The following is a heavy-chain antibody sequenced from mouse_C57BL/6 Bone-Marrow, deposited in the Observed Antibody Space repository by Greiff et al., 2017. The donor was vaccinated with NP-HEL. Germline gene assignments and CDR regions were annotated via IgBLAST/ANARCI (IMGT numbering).Heavy chain of an antibody. J-gene: IGHJ2*01. CDR2: IYPYNGCT. CDR1: GYTFTDYY. V-gene: IGHV1-19*01. Sequence: VQLQQSGPVLVKPGASVKMSCKASGYTFTDYYMNWVKQSHGKSLEWFGVIYPYNGCTSYNQTFKGTATFTVDKSYSPAYMELNSLTSEDSAVYYCARNYGHFDYWGQGTTLTVSS. D-gene: IGHD1-1*01. CDR3: ARNYGHFDY.